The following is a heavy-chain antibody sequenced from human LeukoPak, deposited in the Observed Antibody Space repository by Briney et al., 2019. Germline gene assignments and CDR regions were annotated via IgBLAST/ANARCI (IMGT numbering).Heavy chain of an antibody. J-gene: IGHJ5*02. CDR3: AGSIAVAGWFDP. Sequence: GGSLRLSCAASGFTFTNYWMSWVRQAPGKGLELVANIKQDRSEKYYVDSVKGRFTISRDNAKNSLYLQMNSLRAEDTAVYYCAGSIAVAGWFDPWGQGTLVTVSS. CDR1: GFTFTNYW. D-gene: IGHD6-19*01. V-gene: IGHV3-7*01. CDR2: IKQDRSEK.